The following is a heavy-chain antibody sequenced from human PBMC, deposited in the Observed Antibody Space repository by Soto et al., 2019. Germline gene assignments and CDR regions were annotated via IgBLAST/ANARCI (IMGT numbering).Heavy chain of an antibody. CDR2: IYSGGIT. J-gene: IGHJ3*02. CDR3: ARTIAAAGTPYDAFDI. Sequence: LXLXCAACRFPVSSXSMSWGRQAPGKGLEWVSVIYSGGITYYADSVKGRFTISRDNSKNTLYLQMNSLRAEDTAVYYCARTIAAAGTPYDAFDIWGQGTMGTVS. D-gene: IGHD6-13*01. CDR1: RFPVSSXS. V-gene: IGHV3-53*01.